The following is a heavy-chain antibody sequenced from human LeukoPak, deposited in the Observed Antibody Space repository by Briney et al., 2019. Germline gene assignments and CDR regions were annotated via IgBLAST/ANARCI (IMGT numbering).Heavy chain of an antibody. Sequence: ASVKVSCKASGYTFTSYGINWVRQAPGQGLEWMGWISTYNGDTNYAQKLQGRVTMTTDTSTSTGYMELRSLRSDDTAVYYCARGSSYGFSMGYWGQGTLVTVSS. V-gene: IGHV1-18*01. J-gene: IGHJ4*02. CDR2: ISTYNGDT. CDR1: GYTFTSYG. D-gene: IGHD3-16*01. CDR3: ARGSSYGFSMGY.